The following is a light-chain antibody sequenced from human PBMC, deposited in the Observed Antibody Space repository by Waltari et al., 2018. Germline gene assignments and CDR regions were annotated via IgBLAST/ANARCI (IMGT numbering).Light chain of an antibody. CDR2: GAS. J-gene: IGKJ2*01. V-gene: IGKV3-20*01. Sequence: EIVLTQSPGTLSLSPGERATLSCRASQRVSSSYFALYQQKPGQAPRLLLYGASTRATGIPDRFSGSGSGTDFTLTISRLETEDFAVYYCQQYGTSLFTFGQGTKLEIK. CDR1: QRVSSSY. CDR3: QQYGTSLFT.